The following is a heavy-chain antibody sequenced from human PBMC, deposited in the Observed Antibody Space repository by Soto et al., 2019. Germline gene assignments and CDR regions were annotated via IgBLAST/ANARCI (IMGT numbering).Heavy chain of an antibody. D-gene: IGHD3-9*01. CDR2: ISGSGATT. CDR3: AKLRYFDWSSYNWFEY. J-gene: IGHJ5*01. Sequence: HPGGSLRLSCAASGFIFSGDGMTWVRQAPGKGLEWVSGISGSGATTSYADSVKGRFTVSRDNSKNTLYLQMNSLRVEDTAVYYCAKLRYFDWSSYNWFEYWGQGTPVTVSS. CDR1: GFIFSGDG. V-gene: IGHV3-23*01.